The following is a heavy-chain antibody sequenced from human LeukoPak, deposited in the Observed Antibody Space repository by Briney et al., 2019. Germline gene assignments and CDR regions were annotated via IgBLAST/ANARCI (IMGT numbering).Heavy chain of an antibody. CDR2: LNEDGSKR. V-gene: IGHV3-7*03. D-gene: IGHD5-18*01. Sequence: PGGSLRLSCAASGFPFSSYWMTWVRHAPGKGLDWVASLNEDGSKRSYVGSVKGRFTISRDNAQNSLYLQMNSLTAEDTAVYYCARAVTSMDGYWGQGTLVTVSS. J-gene: IGHJ4*02. CDR1: GFPFSSYW. CDR3: ARAVTSMDGY.